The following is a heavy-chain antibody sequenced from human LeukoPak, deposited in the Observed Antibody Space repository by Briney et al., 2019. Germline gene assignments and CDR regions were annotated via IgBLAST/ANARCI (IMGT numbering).Heavy chain of an antibody. CDR3: TALEAHYYYYMDV. V-gene: IGHV3-73*01. J-gene: IGHJ6*03. Sequence: GGSLRLSCAASGFTFGGSAMHWVRQASGKGLEWVGRIRSKANSYATAYAASVKGRFTISRDDSKNTAYLQMNSLKTEDTAVYYCTALEAHYYYYMDVWGKGTTVTVSS. CDR1: GFTFGGSA. CDR2: IRSKANSYAT.